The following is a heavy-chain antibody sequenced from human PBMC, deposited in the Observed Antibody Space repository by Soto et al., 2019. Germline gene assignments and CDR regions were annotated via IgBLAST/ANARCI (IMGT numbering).Heavy chain of an antibody. J-gene: IGHJ6*02. CDR2: IYPGDSYT. Sequence: GESLKISCKGSGYSFTSYWIGWVRQMPGKGLEWMGIIYPGDSYTNYSPSFQGHVTISADKSISTAYLQWSSLKASDTAMYYCARLAMATRRGYYGMDVWGQGTTVTVSS. D-gene: IGHD5-12*01. CDR1: GYSFTSYW. V-gene: IGHV5-51*01. CDR3: ARLAMATRRGYYGMDV.